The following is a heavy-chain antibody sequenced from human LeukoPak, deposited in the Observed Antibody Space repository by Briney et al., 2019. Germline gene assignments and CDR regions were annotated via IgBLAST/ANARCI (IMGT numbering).Heavy chain of an antibody. CDR1: GFTFSSSE. D-gene: IGHD4-17*01. Sequence: GGSLRLSCAASGFTFSSSEMNWVRQAPGKGLEWVSYISSSGSTIHYADSVKGRFTISRDNAKNSLYLQMNSLRAEDTAVYYCARDYGDYLDYWGQGTLVTVSS. CDR2: ISSSGSTI. CDR3: ARDYGDYLDY. J-gene: IGHJ4*02. V-gene: IGHV3-48*03.